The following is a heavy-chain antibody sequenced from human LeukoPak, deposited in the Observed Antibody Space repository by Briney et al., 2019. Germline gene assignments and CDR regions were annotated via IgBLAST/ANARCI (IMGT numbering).Heavy chain of an antibody. V-gene: IGHV4-39*01. D-gene: IGHD3-3*01. Sequence: PSETLSPTCTVSGGSISSSSYYWGWIRPPPGQALARIGSIYYSGSTYYNPSLKSRVTISVDTSKNQFSLKLSSVTAADTAVYYCARHPYDFWSGSGFDYWGQGTLVTVSS. CDR3: ARHPYDFWSGSGFDY. CDR1: GGSISSSSYY. J-gene: IGHJ4*02. CDR2: IYYSGST.